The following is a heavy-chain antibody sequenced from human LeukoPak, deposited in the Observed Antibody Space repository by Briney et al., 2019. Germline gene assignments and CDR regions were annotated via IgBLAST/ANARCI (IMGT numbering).Heavy chain of an antibody. CDR1: GGSISSNTFY. D-gene: IGHD3-10*01. J-gene: IGHJ3*02. CDR2: IYYSGST. V-gene: IGHV4-39*07. CDR3: ARDPMAGIGGDAFDI. Sequence: SETLSLTCTVSGGSISSNTFYWGWIRQPPGKGLEWIGSIYYSGSTYYNPSLKSRVTMSVDTSKNQFSLKLSSVTAADTAVYYCARDPMAGIGGDAFDIWGQGTMVTVSS.